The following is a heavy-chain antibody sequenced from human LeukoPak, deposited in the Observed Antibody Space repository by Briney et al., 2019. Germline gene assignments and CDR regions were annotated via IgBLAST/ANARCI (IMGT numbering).Heavy chain of an antibody. CDR2: IIPIFGTA. J-gene: IGHJ5*02. CDR1: GGTFSSYA. D-gene: IGHD5-18*01. Sequence: ASVKVSCKVSGGTFSSYAISWVRQAPGQGLEWMGGIIPIFGTANYAQKFQGRVTITTDESTSTAYMELSSLRSEDTAVYYCARGPYSYGLEWFDPWGQGTLVTVSS. V-gene: IGHV1-69*05. CDR3: ARGPYSYGLEWFDP.